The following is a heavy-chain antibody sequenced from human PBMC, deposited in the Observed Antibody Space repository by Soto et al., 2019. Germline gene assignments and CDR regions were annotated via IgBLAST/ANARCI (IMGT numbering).Heavy chain of an antibody. CDR2: IDPSDSYT. CDR3: ARQIAVAGKGYYGMDV. D-gene: IGHD6-19*01. V-gene: IGHV5-10-1*01. J-gene: IGHJ6*02. CDR1: GYSFTSYW. Sequence: GESLKISCKGSGYSFTSYWISWVRQMPGKGLEWMGRIDPSDSYTNYSPSFQGHVTISADKSISTAYLQWSSLKASDTAMYYCARQIAVAGKGYYGMDVWGQGTTVTVTS.